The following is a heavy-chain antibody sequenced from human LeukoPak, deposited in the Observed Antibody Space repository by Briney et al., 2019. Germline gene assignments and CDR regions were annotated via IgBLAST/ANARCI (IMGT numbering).Heavy chain of an antibody. CDR2: IYYSGST. Sequence: SETLSLTCTVSGYSISSGYYWGWIRQPPGKGLEWIGSIYYSGSTYYNPSLKSRVTISVDTSKNQFSLKLSSVTAADTAVYYCARVEEGYGSGRRGNFYYYYMDVWGKGTTVTISS. D-gene: IGHD3-10*01. V-gene: IGHV4-38-2*02. CDR1: GYSISSGYY. J-gene: IGHJ6*03. CDR3: ARVEEGYGSGRRGNFYYYYMDV.